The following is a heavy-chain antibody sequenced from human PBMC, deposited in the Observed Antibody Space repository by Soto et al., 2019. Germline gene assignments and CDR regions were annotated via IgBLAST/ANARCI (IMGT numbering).Heavy chain of an antibody. CDR1: GFTFSSYA. D-gene: IGHD2-8*01. V-gene: IGHV3-23*01. CDR3: AKTNDFPYGMDV. CDR2: ISGSGGST. Sequence: EVQLLESGGGLVQPGGSLRLSCAASGFTFSSYAMSWVRQAPGKGLEWVSAISGSGGSTYYADSVKGRFTISRDNSMNTLYLQMNSLRAEDTAVYYCAKTNDFPYGMDVWGQGTTVTVSS. J-gene: IGHJ6*02.